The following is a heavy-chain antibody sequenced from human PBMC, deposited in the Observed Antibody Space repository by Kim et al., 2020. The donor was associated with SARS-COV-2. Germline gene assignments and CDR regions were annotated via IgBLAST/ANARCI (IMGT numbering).Heavy chain of an antibody. CDR3: AREEGDYDSSGYQNWFDP. D-gene: IGHD3-22*01. J-gene: IGHJ5*02. CDR1: GYTFTSYA. Sequence: ASVKVSCKASGYTFTSYAMNWVRQAPGQGLEWMGWINTNTGNPTYAQGFTGRFVFSLDTSVSTAYLQISSLKAEDTAVYYCAREEGDYDSSGYQNWFDPWGQGTLVTVSS. V-gene: IGHV7-4-1*02. CDR2: INTNTGNP.